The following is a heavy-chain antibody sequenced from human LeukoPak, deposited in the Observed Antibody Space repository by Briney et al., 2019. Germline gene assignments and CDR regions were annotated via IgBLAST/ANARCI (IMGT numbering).Heavy chain of an antibody. CDR3: ARSPGEILTGYYQYFDH. Sequence: PSETLSLTCTVSGGSISSYYWSWIRQPPGKGLEWIGYIYYSGSTNYNPSLKSRVTISVDTSKNQFSLKLSSVTAADTAVYYCARSPGEILTGYYQYFDHWGQGTLVTVSS. CDR1: GGSISSYY. V-gene: IGHV4-59*01. J-gene: IGHJ4*02. D-gene: IGHD3-9*01. CDR2: IYYSGST.